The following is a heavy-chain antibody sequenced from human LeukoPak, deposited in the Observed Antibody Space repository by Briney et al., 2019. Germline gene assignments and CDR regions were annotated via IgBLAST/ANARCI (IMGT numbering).Heavy chain of an antibody. CDR2: IKEDGTET. CDR1: RFMFSSNW. D-gene: IGHD5-12*01. Sequence: GGSLRLSCAASRFMFSSNWMSWVRLAPGKGLEWVANIKEDGTETYYVDSVKGRFTISRDNSKNTLYLQMNSLRAEDTAVYYCAKQISYDVGFDYWGQGTLVTVSS. J-gene: IGHJ4*02. V-gene: IGHV3-7*03. CDR3: AKQISYDVGFDY.